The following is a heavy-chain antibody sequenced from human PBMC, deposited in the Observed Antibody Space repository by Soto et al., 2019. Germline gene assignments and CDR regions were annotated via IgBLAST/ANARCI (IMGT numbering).Heavy chain of an antibody. CDR1: VFSISSGNY. CDR3: ARARWYDAFNV. Sequence: SETLSLTCAVSVFSISSGNYWGWIRKHPGKGLEWIGSVYHGGNTYYNPSLKSRVSISIDLSKNQFSLKLTSVTAADTAAYYCARARWYDAFNVWGQGTVVTVSS. D-gene: IGHD2-15*01. CDR2: VYHGGNT. J-gene: IGHJ3*01. V-gene: IGHV4-38-2*01.